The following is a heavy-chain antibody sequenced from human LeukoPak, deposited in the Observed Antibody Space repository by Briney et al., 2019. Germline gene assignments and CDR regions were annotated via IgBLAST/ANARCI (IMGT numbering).Heavy chain of an antibody. D-gene: IGHD2/OR15-2a*01. V-gene: IGHV3-9*01. CDR3: AKVLREKYDYQLGDAFHI. CDR1: GFTFSSYG. J-gene: IGHJ3*02. CDR2: TSWNSGSI. Sequence: QPGGTLRLSCAASGFTFSSYGMSWVRQGPGKGLEWVSGTSWNSGSIGYADSVKGRFTISRDNAKNSLYLQMNNLRVEDTALYYCAKVLREKYDYQLGDAFHIWGQGTMVTVSS.